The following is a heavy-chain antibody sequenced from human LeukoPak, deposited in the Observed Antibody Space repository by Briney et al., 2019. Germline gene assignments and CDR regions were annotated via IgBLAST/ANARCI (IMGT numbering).Heavy chain of an antibody. J-gene: IGHJ4*02. CDR2: IYYSGST. V-gene: IGHV4-59*08. Sequence: KTSETLSLTCTVSGGSISTYYWSWIRQPPGEGLEWIGYIYYSGSTNYNPSLKSRVTISVDTSKNQFSLKLSSVTAADTAVYYCARHVSVSVAGTYYFDYWGQGTLVTVSS. CDR1: GGSISTYY. CDR3: ARHVSVSVAGTYYFDY. D-gene: IGHD6-19*01.